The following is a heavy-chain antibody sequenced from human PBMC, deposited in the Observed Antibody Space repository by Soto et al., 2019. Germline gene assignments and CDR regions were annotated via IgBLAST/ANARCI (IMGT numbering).Heavy chain of an antibody. D-gene: IGHD3-3*01. CDR1: GYTFTGNY. CDR3: ARAPRPPSGWLGFWEYGMDV. CDR2: VNPDNGGT. J-gene: IGHJ6*02. V-gene: IGHV1-2*02. Sequence: ASVKVSCKASGYTFTGNYIHWVRQAPGQGLEWMGWVNPDNGGTTSAQKFQGRVTMTRDTSVTTAYMELSRLTSDDTAVYYCARAPRPPSGWLGFWEYGMDVWGQGTTVTVSS.